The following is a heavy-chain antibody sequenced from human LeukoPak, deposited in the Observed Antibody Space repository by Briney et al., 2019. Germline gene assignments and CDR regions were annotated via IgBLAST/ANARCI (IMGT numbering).Heavy chain of an antibody. J-gene: IGHJ4*02. V-gene: IGHV1-8*01. D-gene: IGHD3-22*01. CDR1: GYTFTSYD. CDR2: MNPNSGNT. CDR3: ARGYDSSGYYFDY. Sequence: ASVKVPCKASGYTFTSYDINWVRQATGQGLEWMGWMNPNSGNTGYAQKFQGRVTMTRNTSISTAYMELSSLRSEDTAVYYCARGYDSSGYYFDYWGQGTLVTVSS.